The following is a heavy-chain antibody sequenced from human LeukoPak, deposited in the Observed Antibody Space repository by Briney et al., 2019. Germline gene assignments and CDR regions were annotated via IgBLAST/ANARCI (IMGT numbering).Heavy chain of an antibody. CDR1: GGSISSSSYY. V-gene: IGHV4-39*01. CDR3: ARQREMATRDAFDI. CDR2: IYYSGST. Sequence: SQTPSLTCTVSGGSISSSSYYWGWIRQPPGKGLDWIGSIYYSGSTYYNPSLNSRVTMSVDTSKNQFSLKLSSMTAADTVVYYCARQREMATRDAFDIWGQGTMVTVSS. J-gene: IGHJ3*02. D-gene: IGHD5-24*01.